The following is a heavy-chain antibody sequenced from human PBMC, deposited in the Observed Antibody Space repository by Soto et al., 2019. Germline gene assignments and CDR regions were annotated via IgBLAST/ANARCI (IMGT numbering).Heavy chain of an antibody. CDR2: IVSSGIT. CDR3: AREGSYSAYNFAHGIQLWSFDF. V-gene: IGHV4-4*07. Sequence: QVRLQESGPGLLKPSETLSLTCTVSGGSINTFYWSWVRQPAGNGLEWIVRIVSSGITSFNPSLESRVAMSVDTSKNHFSLNVSSVTAADMAVYYCAREGSYSAYNFAHGIQLWSFDFWGQGALVTVSS. J-gene: IGHJ4*02. CDR1: GGSINTFY. D-gene: IGHD5-12*01.